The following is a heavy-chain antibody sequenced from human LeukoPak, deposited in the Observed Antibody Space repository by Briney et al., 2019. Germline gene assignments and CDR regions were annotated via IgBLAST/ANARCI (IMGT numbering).Heavy chain of an antibody. CDR3: TRGTTMARGAYPLDY. CDR2: VSFDGSFG. D-gene: IGHD3-10*01. J-gene: IGHJ4*02. Sequence: PGGSLRLSCAASGFTFSSYWMSWVRQAPGKGLEWVADVSFDGSFGFYADSVRGRFIISRDNSNNMLYVQMNSLRTDDTAVYYCTRGTTMARGAYPLDYWGQGTLVTVSS. CDR1: GFTFSSYW. V-gene: IGHV3-30*03.